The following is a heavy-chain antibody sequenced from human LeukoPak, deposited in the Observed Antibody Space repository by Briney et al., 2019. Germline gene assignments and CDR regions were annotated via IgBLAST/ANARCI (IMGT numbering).Heavy chain of an antibody. CDR3: AKDPRWDTNYYFDY. V-gene: IGHV3-33*06. CDR2: IWYAGSNK. J-gene: IGHJ4*02. D-gene: IGHD1-26*01. Sequence: RGGSLRLSCAASGFTFSSYGMHWVRQAPGKGLEWVAVIWYAGSNKYYADSVKGRFTISRDNSKNTLYLQMNSLRAEDTAVYYCAKDPRWDTNYYFDYWGQGTLVTVSS. CDR1: GFTFSSYG.